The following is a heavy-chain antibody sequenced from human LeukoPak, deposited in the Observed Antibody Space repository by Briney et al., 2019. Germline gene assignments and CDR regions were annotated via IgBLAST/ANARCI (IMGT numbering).Heavy chain of an antibody. Sequence: SETLSLTCAVYGGSFSGYYWSWIRQPPGKGLEWIGEINHSGSTNYNPSLKSRVTMSVDTSKNQFSLKLSSVTAADTAVYYCARVGHSWDYFDYWGQGTLVTVSS. CDR1: GGSFSGYY. J-gene: IGHJ4*02. D-gene: IGHD3-16*01. CDR3: ARVGHSWDYFDY. CDR2: INHSGST. V-gene: IGHV4-34*01.